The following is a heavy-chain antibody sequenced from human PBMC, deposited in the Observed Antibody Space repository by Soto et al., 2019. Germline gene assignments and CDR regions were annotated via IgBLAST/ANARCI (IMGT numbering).Heavy chain of an antibody. CDR2: ISSSSSYI. CDR1: GFTFSSYS. V-gene: IGHV3-21*01. D-gene: IGHD3-22*01. J-gene: IGHJ4*02. CDR3: ATETYYYDSSGYYYSRAGFDY. Sequence: EVQLVESGGGLVKPGGSLRLSCAASGFTFSSYSMNWVRQAPGKGLEWVSSISSSSSYIYYADSVKGRFTISRDNAMNSLYRQTNNLRAEVTAVYYCATETYYYDSSGYYYSRAGFDYWGQGTLVTVSS.